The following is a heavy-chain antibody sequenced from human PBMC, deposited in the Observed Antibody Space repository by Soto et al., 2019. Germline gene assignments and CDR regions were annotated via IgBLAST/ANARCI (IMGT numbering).Heavy chain of an antibody. CDR2: IYYSGST. J-gene: IGHJ3*02. CDR1: GGSISSYY. D-gene: IGHD3-10*01. Sequence: SETLSLTCTVSGGSISSYYWSWIRQPPGKGLEWIGYIYYSGSTNYNPSLKSRVTISVDTSKNQFSLKLSSVTAADTAVYYCARVGGFDAFDIWGQGTMVTVS. CDR3: ARVGGFDAFDI. V-gene: IGHV4-59*01.